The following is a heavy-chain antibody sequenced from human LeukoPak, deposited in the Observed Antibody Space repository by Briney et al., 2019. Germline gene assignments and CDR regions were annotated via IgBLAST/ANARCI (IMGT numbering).Heavy chain of an antibody. CDR3: ARVAKDCGGDCFYDY. CDR2: IYYGGST. CDR1: GFTVSSNS. V-gene: IGHV3-66*01. D-gene: IGHD2-21*02. J-gene: IGHJ4*02. Sequence: PGGSLRLSCAASGFTVSSNSMSWVRQTPGKGLEWVSVIYYGGSTFYADSVQGRVSISRDNSKNILYLQINNLRAEDSAVYYCARVAKDCGGDCFYDYWGQGTLVTVSS.